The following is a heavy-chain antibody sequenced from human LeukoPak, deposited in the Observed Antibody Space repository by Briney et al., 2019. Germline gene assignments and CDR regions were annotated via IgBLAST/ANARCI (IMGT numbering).Heavy chain of an antibody. D-gene: IGHD3-10*01. CDR2: PSSGSSYT. V-gene: IGHV3-11*05. CDR1: GFTFSDYP. CDR3: ARGGFDWFFDL. Sequence: GGSLRLSCTASGFTFSDYPKSWLRQAPGKGLEWVSYPSSGSSYTSYADSVKGRFTISRDNAKNSLYLQMSSLRVDDTAVYYCARGGFDWFFDLWGRGTVVTVSS. J-gene: IGHJ2*01.